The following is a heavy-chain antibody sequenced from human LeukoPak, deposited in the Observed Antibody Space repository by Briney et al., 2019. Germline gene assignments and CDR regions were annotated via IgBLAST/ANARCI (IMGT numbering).Heavy chain of an antibody. D-gene: IGHD3-10*01. CDR1: GGSFSGYY. J-gene: IGHJ4*02. V-gene: IGHV4-34*01. CDR2: INHSGST. Sequence: TSETLSLTCAVYGGSFSGYYWSWIRQPPGKGLEWIGEINHSGSTNYNPSLKSRATISVDTSKNQFSLKLSSVTAADTAVYYCAATMVRGVIPTYFDYWGQGTLVTVSS. CDR3: AATMVRGVIPTYFDY.